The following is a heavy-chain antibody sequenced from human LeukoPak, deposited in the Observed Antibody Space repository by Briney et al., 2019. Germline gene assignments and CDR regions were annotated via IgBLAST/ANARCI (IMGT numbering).Heavy chain of an antibody. CDR1: GFTFSSYA. CDR2: ISYDGSNK. D-gene: IGHD2-2*01. V-gene: IGHV3-30*04. J-gene: IGHJ5*02. CDR3: AGSWCSTSCSGNRFDP. Sequence: PGGSLRLSCAASGFTFSSYAMHWVRQAPGKGLEWVAVISYDGSNKYYADSVKGRFTISRDNSKNTLYLQMNSLRAEDTAVYYCAGSWCSTSCSGNRFDPWGQGTLVTVSS.